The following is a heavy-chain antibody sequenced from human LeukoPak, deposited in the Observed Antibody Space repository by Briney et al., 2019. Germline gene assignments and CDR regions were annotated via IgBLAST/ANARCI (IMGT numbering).Heavy chain of an antibody. V-gene: IGHV4-38-2*02. D-gene: IGHD6-19*01. CDR3: AREGPWLVDY. CDR2: IYHSGST. J-gene: IGHJ4*02. Sequence: PSETLSLTCAVSGYSISSGYYWGWIRQPPGKGLEWVGSIYHSGSTYYNPSLKSRVTISVDTSKNQLSLKLSSVTAADTAVYYCAREGPWLVDYWGQGTLVTVSS. CDR1: GYSISSGYY.